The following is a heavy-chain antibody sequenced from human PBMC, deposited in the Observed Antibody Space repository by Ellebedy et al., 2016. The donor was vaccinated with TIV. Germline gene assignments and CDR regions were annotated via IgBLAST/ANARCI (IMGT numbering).Heavy chain of an antibody. CDR3: ARIDPWQPIDD. Sequence: MPGGSLRLSCTVSGGSVSTTRYYWAWLRQPPGEGLEWIGRVYYSGSTYYNPSCKRRVPLSADTSKNQFSLNMRAVTAADTAVYYCARIDPWQPIDDWGQGILVTVSS. CDR1: GGSVSTTRYY. V-gene: IGHV4-39*01. J-gene: IGHJ4*02. CDR2: VYYSGST. D-gene: IGHD2-21*01.